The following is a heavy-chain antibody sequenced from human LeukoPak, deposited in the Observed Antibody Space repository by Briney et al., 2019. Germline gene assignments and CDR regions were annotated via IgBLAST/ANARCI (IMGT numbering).Heavy chain of an antibody. CDR3: AREDIAVAVPDY. D-gene: IGHD6-19*01. V-gene: IGHV3-7*03. CDR2: IKQDGSEK. Sequence: GGSLGLSCAASGFTFSSYGMHWVRQAPGKGLEWVANIKQDGSEKYYVDSVKGRFTISRDNAKNSLYLQMNSLRAEDTAVYYCAREDIAVAVPDYWGQGTLVTVSS. CDR1: GFTFSSYG. J-gene: IGHJ4*02.